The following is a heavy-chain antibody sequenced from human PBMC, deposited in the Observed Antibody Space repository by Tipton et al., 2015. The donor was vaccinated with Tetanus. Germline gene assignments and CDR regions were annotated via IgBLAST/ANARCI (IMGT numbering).Heavy chain of an antibody. CDR1: GFTFSTYS. CDR3: ARRGEARANWFDS. CDR2: ISYSSTSI. D-gene: IGHD2-21*01. J-gene: IGHJ5*01. Sequence: EASGFTFSTYSMNWVRQAPGKGLEWVSYISYSSTSIYYAASVKGRFVVSRDNAKNSLYLQMNTLRDDDTAVYYCARRGEARANWFDSWGQGTLVTVSS. V-gene: IGHV3-48*02.